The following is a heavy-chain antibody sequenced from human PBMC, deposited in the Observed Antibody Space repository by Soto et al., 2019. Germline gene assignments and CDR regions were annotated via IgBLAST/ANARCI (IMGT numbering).Heavy chain of an antibody. D-gene: IGHD5-18*01. J-gene: IGHJ6*02. V-gene: IGHV1-3*01. Sequence: ASVKVSCKASGYTFTSYAMHWVRQAPGQRLEWMGWINAGNGNTKYSQKFQGRVTITRDTSASTAYMELSRLRSDDTAVYYCARDPPTATPYGMDVWGQGTTVTVSS. CDR3: ARDPPTATPYGMDV. CDR2: INAGNGNT. CDR1: GYTFTSYA.